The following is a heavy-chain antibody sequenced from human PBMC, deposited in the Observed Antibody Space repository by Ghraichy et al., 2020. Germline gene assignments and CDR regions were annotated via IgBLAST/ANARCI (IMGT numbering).Heavy chain of an antibody. J-gene: IGHJ5*02. CDR2: IIPIFGTA. V-gene: IGHV1-69*01. D-gene: IGHD1-14*01. CDR3: ARIGTSVTATGSRFDP. CDR1: GGSLSNYI. Sequence: VSCKASGGSLSNYIISWVRQAPGQGLEWMGGIIPIFGTANYAQKFQGRVSITADESTSTTYMELYSLTSEDTAVYYCARIGTSVTATGSRFDPWGQGTLVTVSS.